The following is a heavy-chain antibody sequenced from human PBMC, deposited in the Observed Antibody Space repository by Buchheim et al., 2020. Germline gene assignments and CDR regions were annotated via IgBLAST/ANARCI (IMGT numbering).Heavy chain of an antibody. V-gene: IGHV3-30*04. J-gene: IGHJ4*02. CDR2: ISDDGNFK. CDR1: GFTFSTDA. D-gene: IGHD3-10*01. Sequence: QARLVDSGGGVVQPGRSLRLSCAASGFTFSTDAMHWVRQAPGKGLEWVAVISDDGNFKYYADSVKGRFTISRDNSKKMVYLQMNSLRTEDTAAYYCAKDMVRGINAFDYWGQGTL. CDR3: AKDMVRGINAFDY.